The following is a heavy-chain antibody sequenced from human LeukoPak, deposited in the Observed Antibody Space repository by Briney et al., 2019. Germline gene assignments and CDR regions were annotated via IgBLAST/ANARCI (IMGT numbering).Heavy chain of an antibody. CDR2: ISGSGGST. D-gene: IGHD6-13*01. CDR1: GFTFSSYA. CDR3: AKCPYSGSWYAQDFDY. Sequence: PGGSLRLSCAASGFTFSSYAMSWVRQAPGKGLEWVSAISGSGGSTYYADSVKGRFTISRDNSKNTLYLQMNSLRAEDTAVYYCAKCPYSGSWYAQDFDYWGQGTLVTVSS. J-gene: IGHJ4*02. V-gene: IGHV3-23*01.